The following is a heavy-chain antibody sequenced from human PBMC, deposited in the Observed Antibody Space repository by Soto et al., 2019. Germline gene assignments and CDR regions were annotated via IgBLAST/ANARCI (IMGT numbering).Heavy chain of an antibody. Sequence: PGGSLSLSCAASGFSFNSYTMNWLRQAPGKGLEWVSSISSSGSFTDYADSVRGRFTISRDNAKNSLYLQMTSLSAEDTAVYYCSTSGSGWYGVDFDVWGQGTKVTVSS. CDR3: STSGSGWYGVDFDV. D-gene: IGHD6-19*01. CDR2: ISSSGSFT. V-gene: IGHV3-21*01. J-gene: IGHJ3*01. CDR1: GFSFNSYT.